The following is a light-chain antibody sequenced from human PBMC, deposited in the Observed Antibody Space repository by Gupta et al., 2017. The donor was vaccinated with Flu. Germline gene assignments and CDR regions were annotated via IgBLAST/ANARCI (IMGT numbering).Light chain of an antibody. Sequence: PATLSWSPCERATLSCRARQSGVSVCAFYQQNPGQPPRRLIYGTSTRDNGVPARFSGSGYGTDFTLTISSRQSEDLAVYYCQQQSYTPLTFGRGTKVEIK. J-gene: IGKJ4*01. V-gene: IGKV3-15*01. CDR3: QQQSYTPLT. CDR1: QSGVSV. CDR2: GTS.